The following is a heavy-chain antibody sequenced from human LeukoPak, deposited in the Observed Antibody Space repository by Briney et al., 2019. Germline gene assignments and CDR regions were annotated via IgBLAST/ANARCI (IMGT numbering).Heavy chain of an antibody. CDR2: IYYSGST. CDR1: GGSISSSSYY. V-gene: IGHV4-39*07. D-gene: IGHD3-22*01. J-gene: IGHJ5*02. CDR3: ARDVDYYDSSGYSWFDP. Sequence: SETLSLTCTVSGGSISSSSYYWGWIRQPPGKGLEWIGSIYYSGSTYYNPSLKSRVTISVDTSKDQFSLKLSSVTAADTAVYYCARDVDYYDSSGYSWFDPWGQGTLVTVSS.